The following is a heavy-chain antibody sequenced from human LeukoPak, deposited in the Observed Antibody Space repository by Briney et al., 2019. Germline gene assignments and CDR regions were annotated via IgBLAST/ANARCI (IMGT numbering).Heavy chain of an antibody. Sequence: PGGSLRLSCAASGFIFSSYAMSWVRQAPGKGLEWVSSIGGSGSSTYYADSVTRRFTISRDNSKNTLYLQMNSLRAEDTAVYYCAKIDFWSALYYYMDVWGKGTTVTVSS. J-gene: IGHJ6*03. CDR2: IGGSGSST. V-gene: IGHV3-23*01. CDR3: AKIDFWSALYYYMDV. CDR1: GFIFSSYA. D-gene: IGHD3-3*01.